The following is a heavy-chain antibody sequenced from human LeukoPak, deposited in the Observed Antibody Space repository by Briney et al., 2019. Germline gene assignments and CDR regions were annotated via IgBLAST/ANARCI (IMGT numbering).Heavy chain of an antibody. CDR2: ISSKRYGSTT. J-gene: IGHJ4*02. D-gene: IGHD1-26*01. V-gene: IGHV3-49*04. CDR3: TRDKRSGSYFGY. CDR1: GFTFGDYA. Sequence: RSLRLSCTASGFTFGDYAMNWVRQAPGKGLEWVGFISSKRYGSTTEYAASVKGRFTISRDDSKSIAYLQMNSLKTEDTAVYYCTRDKRSGSYFGYWGQGTLVTVSS.